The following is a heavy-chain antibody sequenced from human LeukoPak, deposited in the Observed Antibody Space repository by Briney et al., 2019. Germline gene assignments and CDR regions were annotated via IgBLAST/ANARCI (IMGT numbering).Heavy chain of an antibody. D-gene: IGHD5-18*01. CDR3: ARGRYSYAPGYYYMDV. J-gene: IGHJ6*03. V-gene: IGHV4-38-2*02. CDR1: GYSISSGYY. Sequence: SETLSLTCTVSGYSISSGYYWGWIRQPPGKGLEWIGSIYHSGSTYYNPSLKSRVTISVDTSKNQFSLKLSSVTAADTAVYYCARGRYSYAPGYYYMDVWGKGTTVTVSS. CDR2: IYHSGST.